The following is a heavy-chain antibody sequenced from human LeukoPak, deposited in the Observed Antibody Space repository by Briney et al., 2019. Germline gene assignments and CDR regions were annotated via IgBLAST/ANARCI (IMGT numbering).Heavy chain of an antibody. CDR3: ARDLGSFFYYMDV. D-gene: IGHD3-10*01. CDR2: IRADGRNK. J-gene: IGHJ6*03. V-gene: IGHV3-30*02. CDR1: GFIFRSYG. Sequence: GGSLTLSCAASGFIFRSYGTHWVRQAPGKGLEWVAFIRADGRNKDYADSLRGRFSISRDNAKNSLYLQMNSLRAEDTAVYYCARDLGSFFYYMDVWGKGTTVTVSS.